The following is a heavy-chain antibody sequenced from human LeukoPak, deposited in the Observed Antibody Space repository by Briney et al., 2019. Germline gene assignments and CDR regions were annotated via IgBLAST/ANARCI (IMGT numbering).Heavy chain of an antibody. Sequence: GSLRLSCAASGFTFSIYSMNWVRQAPGKGLEWVSSISSSSSYIHYTDSVKGRFTISRDNAKNSLYLQMSSLTAEDTALYYCARDSAELDYWGQGTLVTVSS. CDR1: GFTFSIYS. CDR2: ISSSSSYI. D-gene: IGHD1-26*01. CDR3: ARDSAELDY. V-gene: IGHV3-21*01. J-gene: IGHJ4*02.